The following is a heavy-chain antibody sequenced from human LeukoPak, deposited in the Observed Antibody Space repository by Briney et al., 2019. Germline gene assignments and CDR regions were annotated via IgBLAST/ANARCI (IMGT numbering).Heavy chain of an antibody. CDR2: IYYGVSP. V-gene: IGHV4-39*07. D-gene: IGHD3-16*01. CDR3: ARDLSVWGSYYGSNDVFDI. J-gene: IGHJ3*02. Sequence: PSETLSLTCNVSGGSISTTSNSWGWAWIRQRPGKGLEWIGSIYYGVSPYYNPSLKSRVTMSVDTSKTQFSLKLSSVTPADTAVYYCARDLSVWGSYYGSNDVFDIWGQGTMVTVSS. CDR1: GGSISTTSNS.